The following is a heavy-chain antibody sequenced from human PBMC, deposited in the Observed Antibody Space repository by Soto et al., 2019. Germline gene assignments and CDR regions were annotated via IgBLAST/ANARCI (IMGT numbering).Heavy chain of an antibody. CDR3: ARASLGYCSRTSCYGPDYYYYYGMDV. Sequence: SETLSLTCTVSGGSISSYYWSWIRQPPGKGLEWIGYIYYSGSTNYNPPLKSRVTISVDTSKNQFSLKLSSVTAADTAVYYCARASLGYCSRTSCYGPDYYYYYGMDVWGQGTTVTVSS. J-gene: IGHJ6*02. D-gene: IGHD2-2*01. V-gene: IGHV4-59*01. CDR2: IYYSGST. CDR1: GGSISSYY.